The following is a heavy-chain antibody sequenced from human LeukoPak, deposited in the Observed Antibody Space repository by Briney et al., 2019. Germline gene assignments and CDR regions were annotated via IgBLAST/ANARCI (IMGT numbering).Heavy chain of an antibody. CDR2: IKQDGSVK. J-gene: IGHJ4*02. V-gene: IGHV3-7*01. CDR1: GITFSRSW. D-gene: IGHD2-21*01. CDR3: ARVRSCLGDSCYLHFDY. Sequence: PGGSLRLSCAASGITFSRSWMSWVRQAPGKGLEWVANIKQDGSVKYSVDSVKGRFTISRDNAENSLYLQMNSLRAEDTAVYFCARVRSCLGDSCYLHFDYWGQGTLVTVSS.